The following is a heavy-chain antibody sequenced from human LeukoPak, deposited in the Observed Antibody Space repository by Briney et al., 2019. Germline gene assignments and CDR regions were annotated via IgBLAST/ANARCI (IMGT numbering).Heavy chain of an antibody. D-gene: IGHD5-12*01. CDR1: GGTFSSYA. CDR3: ASLCPRVATINYCYYGMDV. Sequence: SVKVSCKASGGTFSSYAISWVRQAPGQGLEWMGRIIPILGIANYAQKFQGRVTITADKSTSTAYMELSSLRSEDTAVYYCASLCPRVATINYCYYGMDVWGQGTTVTVSS. J-gene: IGHJ6*02. CDR2: IIPILGIA. V-gene: IGHV1-69*04.